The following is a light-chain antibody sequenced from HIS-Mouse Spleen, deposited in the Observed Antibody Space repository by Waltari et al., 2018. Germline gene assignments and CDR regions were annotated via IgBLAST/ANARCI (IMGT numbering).Light chain of an antibody. CDR3: AAWDDSLSGYV. CDR2: RNN. J-gene: IGLJ1*01. Sequence: QSVLTQPPSASGTPGQRVTIPCSGSSSNIRSHYVYWYQQLPGTAPKLLIYRNNQRPSGVPDRFSGSKSGTSASLAISGLRSEDEADYYCAAWDDSLSGYVFGTGTKVTVL. CDR1: SSNIRSHY. V-gene: IGLV1-47*01.